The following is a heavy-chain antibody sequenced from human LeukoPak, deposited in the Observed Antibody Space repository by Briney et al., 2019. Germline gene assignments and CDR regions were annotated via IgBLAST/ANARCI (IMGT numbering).Heavy chain of an antibody. D-gene: IGHD1-20*01. V-gene: IGHV4-34*01. CDR3: ARDSQHNWNDY. Sequence: TSETLSLTCAVYGGSFSGYYWSWIRQPPGKGLEWIGEINHSGSTNYNPPLERRVTTSVKTSKKHFSLKLSSVTAVDTAVYYCARDSQHNWNDYWGQGTLVTVSS. CDR1: GGSFSGYY. CDR2: INHSGST. J-gene: IGHJ4*02.